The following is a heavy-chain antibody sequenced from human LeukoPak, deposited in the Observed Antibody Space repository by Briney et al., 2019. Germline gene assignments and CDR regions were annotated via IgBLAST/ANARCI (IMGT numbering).Heavy chain of an antibody. CDR1: GFTFSNYW. CDR3: ARDPYSSSWSYGMDV. D-gene: IGHD6-13*01. Sequence: GGSLRLSRTASGFTFSNYWMSWVRQTPEKGLEWVANIRQDGSETVYVDSVKGRFTISRDNAQTSLYLQMNSLRAEDTAVYYCARDPYSSSWSYGMDVWGQGTAVTVSS. V-gene: IGHV3-7*05. CDR2: IRQDGSET. J-gene: IGHJ6*02.